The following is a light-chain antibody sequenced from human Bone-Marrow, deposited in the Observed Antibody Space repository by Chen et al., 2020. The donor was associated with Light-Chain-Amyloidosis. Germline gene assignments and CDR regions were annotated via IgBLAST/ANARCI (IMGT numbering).Light chain of an antibody. Sequence: SYELTQPPSGSVSPGQTARITCSGDDLPTKYAYWYQQKPGQAPVLVIHRDTERPSGISERFSGSSSGTTATLTISGVQAEDEADYHCQSADSSGPYEVIFGGGTKLTVL. J-gene: IGLJ2*01. CDR2: RDT. CDR1: DLPTKY. CDR3: QSADSSGPYEVI. V-gene: IGLV3-25*03.